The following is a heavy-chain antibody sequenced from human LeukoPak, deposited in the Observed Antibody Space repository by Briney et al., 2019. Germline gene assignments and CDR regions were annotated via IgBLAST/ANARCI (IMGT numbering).Heavy chain of an antibody. D-gene: IGHD3-22*01. V-gene: IGHV1-2*02. J-gene: IGHJ3*02. CDR2: INPNSGGT. CDR3: ARDIYYYDSSGYDAFDI. Sequence: GASVKVSCKASGYTFTGYYMHWVRQAPGQGLEWMGWINPNSGGTNYAQKFQGRVTMTRDTSISTAYMELSRLRSDDTAVYYCARDIYYYDSSGYDAFDIWGQGTMVTVSS. CDR1: GYTFTGYY.